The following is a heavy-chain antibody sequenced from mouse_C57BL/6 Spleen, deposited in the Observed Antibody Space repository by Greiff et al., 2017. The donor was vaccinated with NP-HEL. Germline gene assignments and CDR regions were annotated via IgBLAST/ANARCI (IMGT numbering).Heavy chain of an antibody. J-gene: IGHJ1*03. CDR2: IYPRSGNT. D-gene: IGHD1-1*01. Sequence: VQLKQSGAELARPGASVKLSCKASGYTFTSYGISWVKQRTGQGLEWIGEIYPRSGNTYYNEKFKGKATLTADKSSSTAYMELRSLTSEDSAVYFCARITTVVGRYFDVWGTGTTVTVSS. CDR1: GYTFTSYG. CDR3: ARITTVVGRYFDV. V-gene: IGHV1-81*01.